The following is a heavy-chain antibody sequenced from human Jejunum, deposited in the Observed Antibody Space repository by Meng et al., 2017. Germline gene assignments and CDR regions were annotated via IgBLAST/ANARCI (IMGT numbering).Heavy chain of an antibody. D-gene: IGHD7-27*01. CDR1: GFTFTNYA. Sequence: GESLKISCAASGFTFTNYAMSWVRQTPGKGLEWVSVISASGGSTYYADSVKGRFTISRDNSKNTLYLQMNSLRPEDTAVYYCVPRLTANWGSGLDYWGQETLVTVSS. V-gene: IGHV3-23*01. J-gene: IGHJ4*02. CDR2: ISASGGST. CDR3: VPRLTANWGSGLDY.